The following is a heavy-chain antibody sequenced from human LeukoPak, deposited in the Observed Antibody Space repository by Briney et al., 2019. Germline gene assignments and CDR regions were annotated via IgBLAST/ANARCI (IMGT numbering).Heavy chain of an antibody. CDR3: ARDKYTGYETFDY. V-gene: IGHV1-2*02. D-gene: IGHD5-12*01. CDR1: GYTFTGYY. Sequence: ASVKASCKASGYTFTGYYMHWVRQAPGQGLEWMGWINPNNGGTNYAQKFQGRVTMTRDTSISTAYMELNRPTSDDTAVYYCARDKYTGYETFDYWGQGTPVTVSS. CDR2: INPNNGGT. J-gene: IGHJ4*02.